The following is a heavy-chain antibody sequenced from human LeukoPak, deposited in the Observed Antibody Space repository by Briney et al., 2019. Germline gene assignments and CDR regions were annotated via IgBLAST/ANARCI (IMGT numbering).Heavy chain of an antibody. D-gene: IGHD3-3*01. J-gene: IGHJ4*02. V-gene: IGHV3-21*01. CDR2: TISSSSYK. CDR1: GFTFSNAW. Sequence: GGSLRLSCAASGFTFSNAWMSWVRQAPGKGLEWVSSTISSSSYKYYADSVKGRFTISRDNAKNSLYLQMNSLRAEDTAVYYCARALGDDFWSGYSDSWGQGTLVTVSS. CDR3: ARALGDDFWSGYSDS.